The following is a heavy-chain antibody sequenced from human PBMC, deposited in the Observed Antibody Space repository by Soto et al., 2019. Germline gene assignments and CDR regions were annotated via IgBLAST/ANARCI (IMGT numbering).Heavy chain of an antibody. CDR1: GFTFSSSA. CDR3: AKDRSPGATTWNVY. CDR2: ISGSGVAK. J-gene: IGHJ4*02. D-gene: IGHD1-26*01. V-gene: IGHV3-23*01. Sequence: GGSLRLSCVASGFTFSSSAMNWVRQAPGKGLEWVSTISGSGVAKYYADSVKGRFTISRDNSNNTVSLQMNSLRAEDAAVYYCAKDRSPGATTWNVYWGQGTLVTVSS.